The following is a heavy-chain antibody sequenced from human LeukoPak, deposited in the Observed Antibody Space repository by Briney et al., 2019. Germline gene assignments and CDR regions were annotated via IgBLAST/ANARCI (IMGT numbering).Heavy chain of an antibody. J-gene: IGHJ4*02. Sequence: SETLSLTCTVSGGSISSYYWSWIRQPPGKGLEWIGYLYYSGSTNYNPSLKSRVTISVDTSKNQFSLKLSSVTAADTAVYYCARDASYGFGAYWGQGTLVTVSS. V-gene: IGHV4-59*01. D-gene: IGHD2-2*03. CDR1: GGSISSYY. CDR3: ARDASYGFGAY. CDR2: LYYSGST.